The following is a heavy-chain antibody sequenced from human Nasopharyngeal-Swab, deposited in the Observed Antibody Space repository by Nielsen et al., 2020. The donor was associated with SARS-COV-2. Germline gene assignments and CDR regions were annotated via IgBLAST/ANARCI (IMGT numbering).Heavy chain of an antibody. V-gene: IGHV3-23*01. CDR1: GFSFSSYG. D-gene: IGHD3-22*01. CDR3: AKDSYDSSGYSYYYGMDV. Sequence: GESLKISCAASGFSFSSYGMSWVRQARGKGLEWVSGITGSGGSTYYADSVKGRFTISRDNSKNTLYLQMNSLRAEDTAVYYCAKDSYDSSGYSYYYGMDVWGQGTTVTVSS. J-gene: IGHJ6*02. CDR2: ITGSGGST.